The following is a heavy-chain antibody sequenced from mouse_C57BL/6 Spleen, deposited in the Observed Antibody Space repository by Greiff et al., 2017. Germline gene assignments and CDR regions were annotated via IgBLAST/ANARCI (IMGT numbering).Heavy chain of an antibody. CDR1: GYTFTSYW. D-gene: IGHD2-4*01. CDR3: ARFYDYDAAHYFDY. CDR2: IHPNSGST. Sequence: QVQLQQPGAELVKPGASVKLSCKASGYTFTSYWMHWVKQRPGQGLEWIGMIHPNSGSTNYNEKFKSKATLTVDKSSSTAYMQLSSLTSEDSAVYYCARFYDYDAAHYFDYWGQGTTLTVSS. J-gene: IGHJ2*01. V-gene: IGHV1-64*01.